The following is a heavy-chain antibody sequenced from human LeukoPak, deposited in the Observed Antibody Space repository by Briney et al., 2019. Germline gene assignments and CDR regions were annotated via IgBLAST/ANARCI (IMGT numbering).Heavy chain of an antibody. J-gene: IGHJ4*02. Sequence: GASVKVSCXASGGTFSSYAISWVRQAPGQGLEWMGRIIPIFGTANCAQKFQGRVTITTDESTSTAYMELSSLRSEDTAVYYCSGGVASGYSFDYWGQGTLVTVSS. V-gene: IGHV1-69*05. CDR3: SGGVASGYSFDY. CDR2: IIPIFGTA. CDR1: GGTFSSYA. D-gene: IGHD3-22*01.